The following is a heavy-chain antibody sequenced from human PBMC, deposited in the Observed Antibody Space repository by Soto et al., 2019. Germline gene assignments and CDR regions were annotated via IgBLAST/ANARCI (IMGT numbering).Heavy chain of an antibody. J-gene: IGHJ5*02. CDR2: IHHSGST. Sequence: LSLTCAVSGDSISSSNWWNWVRQPPGKGLEWIGEIHHSGSTNYNPSLKSRVTISVDKSKNQFSLKLNSVTAADTAVYYCARVRQYCSSTSCYFDPWGQGTLVTVSS. V-gene: IGHV4-4*02. CDR1: GDSISSSNW. D-gene: IGHD2-2*01. CDR3: ARVRQYCSSTSCYFDP.